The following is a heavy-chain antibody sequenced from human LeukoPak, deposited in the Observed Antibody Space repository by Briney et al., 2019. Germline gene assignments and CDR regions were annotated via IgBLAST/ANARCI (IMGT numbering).Heavy chain of an antibody. CDR2: IWYDGSNK. CDR3: ARCHGYSSGCRDDAFDI. Sequence: HPGGSLRLSCAASGFTFSSYAMSWVRQAPGKGLEWVAVIWYDGSNKYYADSVKGRFTISRDNSKNTLYLQMNSLRAEDTAVYYCARCHGYSSGCRDDAFDIWGQGTVVTVSS. V-gene: IGHV3-33*08. J-gene: IGHJ3*02. CDR1: GFTFSSYA. D-gene: IGHD6-19*01.